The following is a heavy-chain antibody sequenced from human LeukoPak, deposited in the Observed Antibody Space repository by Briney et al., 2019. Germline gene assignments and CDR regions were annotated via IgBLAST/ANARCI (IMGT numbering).Heavy chain of an antibody. CDR1: GFTVSRYY. CDR2: IYSGSDT. J-gene: IGHJ4*02. V-gene: IGHV3-53*01. CDR3: ARSPPSSPFDY. Sequence: GGSLRLSCTASGFTVSRYYMSWVRQAPGKGLEWVSVIYSGSDTYYADSVKGRFTISRDISENKLYLQMDNLRAEDTAFYYCARSPPSSPFDYWGQGTLATVSS.